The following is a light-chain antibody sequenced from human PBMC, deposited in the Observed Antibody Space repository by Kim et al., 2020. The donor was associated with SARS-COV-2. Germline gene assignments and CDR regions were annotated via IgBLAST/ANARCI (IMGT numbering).Light chain of an antibody. V-gene: IGLV3-1*01. J-gene: IGLJ7*01. CDR2: QDS. CDR3: QAWDSSTGV. CDR1: KLGDKY. Sequence: VSPRQTASSTCAGNKLGDKYACWYQQKPGQSPVLVIYQDSKRPSGNPERFSGYNSGNTATLTISGTQAMDEADYYCQAWDSSTGVFGGGTQLTVL.